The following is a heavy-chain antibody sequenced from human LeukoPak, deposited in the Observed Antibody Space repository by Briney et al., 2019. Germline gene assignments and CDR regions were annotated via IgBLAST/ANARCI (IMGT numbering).Heavy chain of an antibody. D-gene: IGHD6-13*01. CDR1: GFTFDDYA. CDR3: AEEIADYYYYYGMDV. J-gene: IGHJ6*02. V-gene: IGHV3-9*01. CDR2: ISWNSGSI. Sequence: GGSLRLSCAASGFTFDDYAMHWVRQAPGKGLEWVSGISWNSGSIGYADSVKGRFTISRDNAKNSLYLQMNSLRTEDTALYYCAEEIADYYYYYGMDVWGQGTTVTVSS.